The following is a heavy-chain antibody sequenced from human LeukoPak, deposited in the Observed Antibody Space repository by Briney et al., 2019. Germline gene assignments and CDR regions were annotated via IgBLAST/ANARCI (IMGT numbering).Heavy chain of an antibody. CDR3: ARDLAGGIVVVPAAPQH. CDR2: ISYDGSNK. V-gene: IGHV3-30-3*01. Sequence: SCKASEYTFTGYYMHWVRQAPGKGLEWVAVISYDGSNKYYADSVKGRFTISRDNSKNTLYLQMNSLRAEDTAVYYCARDLAGGIVVVPAAPQHWGQGTLVAVSS. J-gene: IGHJ1*01. CDR1: EYTFTGYY. D-gene: IGHD2-2*01.